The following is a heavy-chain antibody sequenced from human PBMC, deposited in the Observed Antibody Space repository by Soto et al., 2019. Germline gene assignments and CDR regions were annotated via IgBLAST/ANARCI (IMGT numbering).Heavy chain of an antibody. D-gene: IGHD2-15*01. CDR3: ARVLVVVAATTSNWFDP. CDR1: GYSFTSYW. V-gene: IGHV5-51*01. CDR2: IYPGDSDT. J-gene: IGHJ5*02. Sequence: GESLKISCKGSGYSFTSYWIGWVRQMPGKGLEWMGIIYPGDSDTRYSPSFQGQVTISADKSISTAYLQWSSLKASDTAMYYCARVLVVVAATTSNWFDPWGQGTLVTVSS.